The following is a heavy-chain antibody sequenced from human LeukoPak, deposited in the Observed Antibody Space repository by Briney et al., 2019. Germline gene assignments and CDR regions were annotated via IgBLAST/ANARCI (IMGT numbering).Heavy chain of an antibody. Sequence: PSETLSLTCTVSGGSISSYYWSWIRQPPGKGLEWIGYIYYSGSTNYNPSLKSRVIISVDTSKNQLSLKLNSVTAADTAVYYCARDFSDAFDIWGQGTMVTVSS. CDR1: GGSISSYY. CDR3: ARDFSDAFDI. J-gene: IGHJ3*02. D-gene: IGHD3-3*01. V-gene: IGHV4-59*01. CDR2: IYYSGST.